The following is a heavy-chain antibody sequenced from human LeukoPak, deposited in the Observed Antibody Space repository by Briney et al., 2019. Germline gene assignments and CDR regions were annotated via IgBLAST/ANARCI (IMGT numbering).Heavy chain of an antibody. CDR1: GYTFISYF. V-gene: IGHV1-46*01. CDR3: ARSGGDAIRPFDY. J-gene: IGHJ4*02. Sequence: ASVKVSCKASGYTFISYFLHWVRQAPGQGLEWMGIINPSGGSTRYAQKFQGRVTMTRDTFTSTVYMELSSLRSEDTAVYYCARSGGDAIRPFDYWGQGTLVTVSS. CDR2: INPSGGST. D-gene: IGHD2-21*02.